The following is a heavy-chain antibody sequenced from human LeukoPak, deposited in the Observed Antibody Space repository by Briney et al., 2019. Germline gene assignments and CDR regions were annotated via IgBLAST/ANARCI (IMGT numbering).Heavy chain of an antibody. CDR3: ARALTYHYYYYYYMDV. D-gene: IGHD3-16*01. Sequence: GGSLRLSCAASGFTVSSNYMSWARKAPGRGLEWVSVIYSGGSTYYADSVKGRFTISRDNSKNTLYLQMNSLRAEDTAVYYCARALTYHYYYYYYMDVWGKGTTVTVSS. V-gene: IGHV3-53*01. J-gene: IGHJ6*03. CDR2: IYSGGST. CDR1: GFTVSSNY.